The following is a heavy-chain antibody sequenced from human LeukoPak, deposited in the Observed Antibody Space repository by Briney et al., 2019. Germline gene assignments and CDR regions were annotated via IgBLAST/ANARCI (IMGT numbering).Heavy chain of an antibody. V-gene: IGHV5-51*01. Sequence: GESLKISCKGSGYSFTSYWIGWVRQMPGKGLEWMGIIYPGDSDTRYSPSFQGQVTILADKSINSAYLQWSSLKASDTAVFYCARRYCSGDNCYSGFDYWGQGTLVTVSS. CDR3: ARRYCSGDNCYSGFDY. D-gene: IGHD2-15*01. CDR1: GYSFTSYW. CDR2: IYPGDSDT. J-gene: IGHJ4*02.